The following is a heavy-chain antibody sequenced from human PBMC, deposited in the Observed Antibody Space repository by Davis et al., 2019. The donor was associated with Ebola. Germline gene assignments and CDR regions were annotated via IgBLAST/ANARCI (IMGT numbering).Heavy chain of an antibody. D-gene: IGHD3-10*01. CDR3: ATYYYGRGSYWYYFDS. CDR2: IIPTYGHV. V-gene: IGHV1-69*13. Sequence: SVKVSCKASGGTFSSYAITWVRQAPGQGLEWMGGIIPTYGHVNYAQNFQDRLTITADESSRTASMELKSLKSDDTAIYFCATYYYGRGSYWYYFDSWGQGTLVTVSS. J-gene: IGHJ4*02. CDR1: GGTFSSYA.